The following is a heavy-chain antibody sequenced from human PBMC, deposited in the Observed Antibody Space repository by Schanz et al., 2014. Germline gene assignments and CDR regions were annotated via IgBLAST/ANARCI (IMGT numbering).Heavy chain of an antibody. J-gene: IGHJ3*01. CDR1: GFSFSDYG. CDR3: TRDRGALINHNDALDL. CDR2: ISYHGSER. V-gene: IGHV3-30*03. D-gene: IGHD3-16*01. Sequence: VQMLESGGGLVQPGGSLRLSCAASGFSFSDYGMHWVRQAPGRGLEWVAVISYHGSERYYAASVRGRFTISRDNSKNTVYLQMNSLRSEDTAVYYCTRDRGALINHNDALDLWGQGTMVSVSS.